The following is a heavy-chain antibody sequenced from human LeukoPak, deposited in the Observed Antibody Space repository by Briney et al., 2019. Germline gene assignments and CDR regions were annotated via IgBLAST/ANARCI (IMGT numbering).Heavy chain of an antibody. J-gene: IGHJ4*02. D-gene: IGHD5-18*01. CDR2: ISASGGST. CDR1: GFTFSFAA. CDR3: AKDIQGAN. Sequence: GGSLGLSCAASGFTFSFAAMTWVRHGPGKGLEWVSLISASGGSTYYADSVKGRFTISRDNSKNTVYLQMNSLRAEDTALYYCAKDIQGANWGQGTLVTVSS. V-gene: IGHV3-23*01.